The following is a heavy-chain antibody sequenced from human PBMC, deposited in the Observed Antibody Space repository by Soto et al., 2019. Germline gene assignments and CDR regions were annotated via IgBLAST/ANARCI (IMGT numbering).Heavy chain of an antibody. CDR3: ARVYWTDAFDV. CDR1: GGIFNSFA. V-gene: IGHV1-69*13. CDR2: IIPLFGTA. Sequence: SLKVSCKSYGGIFNSFATNWVRQAPKQGLEWMGGIIPLFGTANYAQKFQGRVTITADESTSTAYMELSSLKSEDTAVYYCARVYWTDAFDVWG. J-gene: IGHJ3*01. D-gene: IGHD2-15*01.